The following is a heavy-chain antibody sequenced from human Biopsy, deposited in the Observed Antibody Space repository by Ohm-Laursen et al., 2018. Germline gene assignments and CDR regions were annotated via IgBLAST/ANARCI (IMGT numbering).Heavy chain of an antibody. J-gene: IGHJ5*02. Sequence: SLRLSCSASGFTFSSHAMSWVRQAPGKGLECVSIINGGGGSTWYSDPVKGRFTISRDNSKNTLYLQMNSLRAEDTAMYYCARDLYDFCGGCPFDPWGQGTLATVSP. CDR3: ARDLYDFCGGCPFDP. D-gene: IGHD3-3*01. V-gene: IGHV3-23*01. CDR1: GFTFSSHA. CDR2: INGGGGST.